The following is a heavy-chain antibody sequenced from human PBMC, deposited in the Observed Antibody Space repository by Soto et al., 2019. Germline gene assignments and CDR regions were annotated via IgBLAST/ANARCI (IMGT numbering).Heavy chain of an antibody. CDR2: IYYSGSN. J-gene: IGHJ6*03. V-gene: IGHV4-59*01. D-gene: IGHD3-10*01. CDR3: ARAAYYYGSGRTPMDV. Sequence: SETLSLTCTVSGGSLSSYYWSWIRPPPGKGLEWIGYIYYSGSNNYNPSLKSRVTISVDTSKNQFSLKLSSVTAADTAVYYCARAAYYYGSGRTPMDVWGKGTTVTVSS. CDR1: GGSLSSYY.